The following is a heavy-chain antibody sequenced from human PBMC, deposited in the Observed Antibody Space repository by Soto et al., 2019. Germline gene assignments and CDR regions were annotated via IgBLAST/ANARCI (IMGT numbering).Heavy chain of an antibody. V-gene: IGHV4-59*01. J-gene: IGHJ6*03. CDR1: GGSISSYY. CDR3: ARDSQQLGYYYYMDG. D-gene: IGHD6-13*01. CDR2: IYYSGST. Sequence: PSETLSLTCTVSGGSISSYYWSWIRQPPGKGLEWIGYIYYSGSTNYNPSLKSRVTISVDTSKNQFSLKLSSVTAADTAVYYCARDSQQLGYYYYMDGWGKGTTVTVSS.